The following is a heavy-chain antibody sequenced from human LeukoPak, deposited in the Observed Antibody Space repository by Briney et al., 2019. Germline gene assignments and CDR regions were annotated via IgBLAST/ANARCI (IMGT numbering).Heavy chain of an antibody. D-gene: IGHD3-10*01. J-gene: IGHJ6*03. CDR1: GGSINSSNYY. V-gene: IGHV4-39*01. CDR2: IYYSGTT. Sequence: PSETLSLTCTVSGGSINSSNYYWGWIRQPPGKGLEWIGTIYYSGTTYYNPSLESRVTISEDTSKNQFSLTLRSVTAADTAVYYCARQISDYYYYYMDVWGKGTTVTVSS. CDR3: ARQISDYYYYYMDV.